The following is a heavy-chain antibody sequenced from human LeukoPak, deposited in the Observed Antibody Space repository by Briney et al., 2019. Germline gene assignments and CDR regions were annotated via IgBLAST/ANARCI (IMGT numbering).Heavy chain of an antibody. Sequence: GVSVKVSCKASGYTFTGYYMHWVRQAPGQGLEWMGWINPNSGGTNYAQKFQGRVTMTRDTSISTAYMELSRLRSDDTAVYYCARVNTIFGVVRGPSNWFDPWGQGTLVTVSS. V-gene: IGHV1-2*02. CDR1: GYTFTGYY. D-gene: IGHD3-3*01. CDR3: ARVNTIFGVVRGPSNWFDP. CDR2: INPNSGGT. J-gene: IGHJ5*02.